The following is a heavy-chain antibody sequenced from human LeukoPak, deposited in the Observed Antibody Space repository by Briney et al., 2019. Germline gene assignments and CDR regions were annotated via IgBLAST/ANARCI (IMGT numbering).Heavy chain of an antibody. V-gene: IGHV3-7*01. CDR1: GFTFSSFW. J-gene: IGHJ4*01. Sequence: GGSLRLSCAVSGFTFSSFWMNWVRQAPGKGLEWVASIRQDGGERSYVDSVKGRFTISRDNTKNSLYLQMNSLRAEDTAVYYCARDGTAAGLYFDLWGQGTLVTVSS. CDR2: IRQDGGER. CDR3: ARDGTAAGLYFDL. D-gene: IGHD6-13*01.